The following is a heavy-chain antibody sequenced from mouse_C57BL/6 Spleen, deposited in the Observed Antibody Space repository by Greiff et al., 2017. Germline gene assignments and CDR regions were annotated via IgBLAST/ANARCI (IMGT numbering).Heavy chain of an antibody. CDR2: IDPSHSYT. Sequence: QVHLKQPGAELVRPGASVKLSCKASGYTFTSYWMHWVKQRPGQGLEWIGVIDPSHSYTNYNEKFKCKATLTVDTSSSTAYMQLSSLTSEDSAVYYCARARDYGSGYYYAKEDWGQGISVTAST. CDR3: ARARDYGSGYYYAKED. V-gene: IGHV1-59*01. D-gene: IGHD1-1*01. J-gene: IGHJ4*01. CDR1: GYTFTSYW.